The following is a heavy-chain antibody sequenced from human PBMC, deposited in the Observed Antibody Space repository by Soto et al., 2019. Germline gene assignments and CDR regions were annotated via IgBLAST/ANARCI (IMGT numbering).Heavy chain of an antibody. J-gene: IGHJ4*02. D-gene: IGHD6-19*01. CDR1: GFTFSSYA. V-gene: IGHV3-30-3*01. CDR3: ARDSLPNTGYSSGWYKGMNFDY. Sequence: GGSLRLSSAASGFTFSSYAMHWVRQAPGKGLEWVAVISYDGSNKYYADSVKGRFTISRDNSKNTLYLQMNSLRAEDTAVYYCARDSLPNTGYSSGWYKGMNFDYWGQGTLVTVSS. CDR2: ISYDGSNK.